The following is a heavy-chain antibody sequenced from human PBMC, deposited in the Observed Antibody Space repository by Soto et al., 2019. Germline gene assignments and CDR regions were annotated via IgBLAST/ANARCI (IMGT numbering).Heavy chain of an antibody. CDR1: GFTFSSYW. Sequence: GGSLRLSCAASGFTFSSYWMSWVRQAPGKGLEWVANIKQDGSEKYYVDSVKGRFTISRDNAKNSLYLQMNSLRAEDTAVYYCARDVKQLAPPKKFPDYYYYMDVWGKGTTVTVSS. CDR3: ARDVKQLAPPKKFPDYYYYMDV. V-gene: IGHV3-7*01. J-gene: IGHJ6*03. CDR2: IKQDGSEK. D-gene: IGHD6-6*01.